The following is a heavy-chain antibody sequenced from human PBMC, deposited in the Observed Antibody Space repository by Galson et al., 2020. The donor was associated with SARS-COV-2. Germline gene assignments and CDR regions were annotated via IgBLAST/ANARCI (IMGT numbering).Heavy chain of an antibody. CDR1: GFTFSSYG. D-gene: IGHD6-6*01. Sequence: GGSLRLSCAASGFTFSSYGMHWVRQAPGKGLEWVAVISYDGSNKYYADSVKGRFTISRDNSKNTLYLQMNSLRAEDTAVYYCAKELLMGSSSPRQGYYYYYYGMDVWGQGTTVTVSS. CDR2: ISYDGSNK. CDR3: AKELLMGSSSPRQGYYYYYYGMDV. V-gene: IGHV3-30*18. J-gene: IGHJ6*02.